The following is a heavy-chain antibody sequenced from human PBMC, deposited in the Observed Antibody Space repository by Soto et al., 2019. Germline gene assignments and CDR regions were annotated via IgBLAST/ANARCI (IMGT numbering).Heavy chain of an antibody. CDR3: ARDDGDYGVDY. J-gene: IGHJ4*02. Sequence: PSETLSLTCTVSGGSISSYYWSWIRQPPGKGLERIGYIYYSGSTNYNPSLKSRVTISVDTSKNQFSLKLSSVTAADTAVYYCARDDGDYGVDYWGQGTLVTVSS. V-gene: IGHV4-59*01. D-gene: IGHD4-17*01. CDR2: IYYSGST. CDR1: GGSISSYY.